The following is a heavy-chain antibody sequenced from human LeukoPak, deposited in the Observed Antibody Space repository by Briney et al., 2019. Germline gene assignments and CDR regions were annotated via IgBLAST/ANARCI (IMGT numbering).Heavy chain of an antibody. CDR1: GGSFSGYY. Sequence: SETLSLTCAVYGGSFSGYYWSWIRQPAGKGLEWIGRIYTSGSTNYNPSLKSRVTMSVDTSKNQFSLKLSSVTAADTAVYYCARGGGSYENTYYFDYWGQGTLVTVSS. CDR3: ARGGGSYENTYYFDY. D-gene: IGHD1-26*01. CDR2: IYTSGST. J-gene: IGHJ4*02. V-gene: IGHV4-59*10.